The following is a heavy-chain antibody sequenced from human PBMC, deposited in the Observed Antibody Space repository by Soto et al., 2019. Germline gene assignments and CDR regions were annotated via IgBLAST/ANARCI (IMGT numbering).Heavy chain of an antibody. D-gene: IGHD6-19*01. J-gene: IGHJ4*02. CDR1: GYTFTSYG. V-gene: IGHV1-18*01. CDR3: ARDAYPWSAVAGDYFDY. CDR2: MSAYNGNT. Sequence: ASVKVSCKASGYTFTSYGSSWVRQAPGQGLEWMGWMSAYNGNTNYAQKLQGRVTMTTDTSTSTAYMELRSLRSDDTAVYYCARDAYPWSAVAGDYFDYWGQGTLVTVSS.